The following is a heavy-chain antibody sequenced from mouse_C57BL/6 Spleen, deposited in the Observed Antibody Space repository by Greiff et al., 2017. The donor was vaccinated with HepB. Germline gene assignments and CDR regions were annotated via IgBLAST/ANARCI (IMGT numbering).Heavy chain of an antibody. Sequence: QVQLQQSGAELVRPGPSVKVSCKASGYAFTNYLIEWVKQRPGQGLEWIGVINPGSGGTNYNEKFKGKATLTADKSSSTAYMQLSSLTSEDSAVYFCARSLLRYFDVWGTGTTVTVSS. CDR1: GYAFTNYL. CDR2: INPGSGGT. V-gene: IGHV1-54*01. J-gene: IGHJ1*03. CDR3: ARSLLRYFDV.